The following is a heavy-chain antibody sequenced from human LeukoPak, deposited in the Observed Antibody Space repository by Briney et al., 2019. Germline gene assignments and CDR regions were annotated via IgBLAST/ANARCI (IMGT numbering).Heavy chain of an antibody. CDR3: AKPRRLLWFGGFDY. Sequence: GGSLRLSCAASGFTFSSYGMHWVRQAPGKGLEWVAVISYDGSNKYYADSVKGRFTISRDNSKNTLYLQMNSLRAEDTAVYYCAKPRRLLWFGGFDYWGQGTLVTVSS. CDR2: ISYDGSNK. V-gene: IGHV3-30*18. CDR1: GFTFSSYG. J-gene: IGHJ4*02. D-gene: IGHD3-10*01.